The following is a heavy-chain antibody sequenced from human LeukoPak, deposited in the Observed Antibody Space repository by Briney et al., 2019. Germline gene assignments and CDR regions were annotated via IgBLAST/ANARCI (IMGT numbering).Heavy chain of an antibody. D-gene: IGHD3-10*01. CDR2: INPNSGGT. J-gene: IGHJ4*02. V-gene: IGHV1-2*06. Sequence: AASVKVSCKASGYTFTGYYMHWVRQAPGQGLEWMGRINPNSGGTNYAQKFQGRVTMTRDTSISTAYMELSRLRSDDTAVYYCARAMVRGVITPDYWGQGTLVTVSS. CDR1: GYTFTGYY. CDR3: ARAMVRGVITPDY.